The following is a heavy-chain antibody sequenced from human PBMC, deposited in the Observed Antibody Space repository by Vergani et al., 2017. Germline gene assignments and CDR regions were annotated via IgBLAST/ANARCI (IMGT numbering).Heavy chain of an antibody. D-gene: IGHD2-2*01. J-gene: IGHJ1*01. CDR2: IYWDDAK. Sequence: QITLKESGPTLVKPTQTLTLTCTFSGFSLSTSGVGVGWIRQPPGKALEWLALIYWDDAKRYSPSLKSRLTITKDTSKNQVVLTMTNMDPVDTATYYFAHLSVVPAARRGAEYFQHWGQGTLVTVSS. CDR1: GFSLSTSGVG. CDR3: AHLSVVPAARRGAEYFQH. V-gene: IGHV2-5*02.